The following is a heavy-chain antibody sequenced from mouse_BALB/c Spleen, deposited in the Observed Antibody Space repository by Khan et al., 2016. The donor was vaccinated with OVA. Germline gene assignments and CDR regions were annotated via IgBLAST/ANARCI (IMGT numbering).Heavy chain of an antibody. CDR1: GFTFSNYA. V-gene: IGHV5-6-5*01. CDR2: ISSGGST. Sequence: EVELVESGGGLVQPGGSLKLSCAASGFTFSNYAMSWVRQTPEKRLEWVASISSGGSTYYPDSVKGRFTISRDNARNILYLQMSSLMSEDTAMYYCARDYWFAYWGQGTLVTVAA. CDR3: ARDYWFAY. J-gene: IGHJ3*01.